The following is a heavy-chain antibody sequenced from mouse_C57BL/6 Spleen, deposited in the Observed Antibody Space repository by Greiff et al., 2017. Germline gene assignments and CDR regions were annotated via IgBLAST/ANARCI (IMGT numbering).Heavy chain of an antibody. D-gene: IGHD3-2*02. V-gene: IGHV1-18*01. Sequence: EVQLQQSGPELVKPGASVKIPCKASGYTFTDYNMDWVKQSHGKSLEWIGDINPNNGGTIYNQKFKGKATVTVDKSSSTAYMELRSLTSEDTAVYYCAKRQLRAYWYFDVWGTGTTVTVSS. CDR3: AKRQLRAYWYFDV. CDR2: INPNNGGT. CDR1: GYTFTDYN. J-gene: IGHJ1*03.